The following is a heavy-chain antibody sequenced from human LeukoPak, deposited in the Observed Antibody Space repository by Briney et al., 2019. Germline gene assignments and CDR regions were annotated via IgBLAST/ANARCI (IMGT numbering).Heavy chain of an antibody. V-gene: IGHV4-61*02. CDR3: ARDAGTTPYYYYYYYMDV. D-gene: IGHD4-17*01. CDR1: GGSISSGNYY. Sequence: PSQTLSLTCTVSGGSISSGNYYWSWIRQPAGKGLEWIGRIWTDGGTSYKPSLKSRVTISIDTSKNQFSLRLSSVTAADTAVYYCARDAGTTPYYYYYYYMDVWGKGTTVTVSS. CDR2: IWTDGGT. J-gene: IGHJ6*03.